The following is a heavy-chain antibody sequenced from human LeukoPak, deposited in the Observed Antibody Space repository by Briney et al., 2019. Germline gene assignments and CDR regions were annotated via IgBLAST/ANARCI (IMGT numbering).Heavy chain of an antibody. V-gene: IGHV4-4*02. Sequence: SETLSLTCAVSGGSISSSNGWSWVRQPPGKGLEWIGEIYHSGSTNYNPSLKSLVTISVDKSKNQFSLKLSSVTAADTAVYYCARDVSSGVGGNWGQGTLVTVSS. D-gene: IGHD3-10*01. CDR1: GGSISSSNG. CDR2: IYHSGST. J-gene: IGHJ4*02. CDR3: ARDVSSGVGGN.